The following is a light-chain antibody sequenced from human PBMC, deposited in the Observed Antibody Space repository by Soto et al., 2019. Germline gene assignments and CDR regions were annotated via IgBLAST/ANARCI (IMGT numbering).Light chain of an antibody. CDR1: RSDVGGYNY. V-gene: IGLV2-14*01. CDR2: DVS. J-gene: IGLJ2*01. Sequence: QSVLTKPACVSGSPGQSITISCTETRSDVGGYNYVSWYQQHPGKAPKLMIYDVSNRPSGVSNRFSGSKSGNTASLTISGLQAEDEADYYCCSYTSSSTLFGGGTKVTVL. CDR3: CSYTSSSTL.